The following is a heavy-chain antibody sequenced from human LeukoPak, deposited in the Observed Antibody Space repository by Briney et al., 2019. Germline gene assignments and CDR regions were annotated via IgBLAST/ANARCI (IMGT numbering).Heavy chain of an antibody. V-gene: IGHV3-23*01. CDR3: AKRGIAAGTAHFDY. Sequence: GGTLRLSCTAWGFTLSSYGIRWLHQAPGKAGEGVSAMSGIWCSTYYAGSVKGRFTIYRDNSKNPLYLQMNSLRAEDTAVYYCAKRGIAAGTAHFDYWGQGTPVTVSS. D-gene: IGHD6-13*01. CDR2: MSGIWCST. J-gene: IGHJ4*02. CDR1: GFTLSSYG.